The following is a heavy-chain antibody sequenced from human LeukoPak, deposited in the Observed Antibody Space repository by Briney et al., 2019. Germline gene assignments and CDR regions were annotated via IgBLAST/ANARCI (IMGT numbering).Heavy chain of an antibody. D-gene: IGHD3-10*01. CDR1: GFIFSSYA. CDR2: LSGSGGST. J-gene: IGHJ3*02. V-gene: IGHV3-23*01. Sequence: SGGSLRLSCAASGFIFSSYAMNWVRQAPGKGLEWVSGLSGSGGSTYYADSVKGHFIISRDNSKNTLYLQMNSLRAEDTAVYYCAKDRGGYNSGSPFPYDAFDIWGQGTMVTVSS. CDR3: AKDRGGYNSGSPFPYDAFDI.